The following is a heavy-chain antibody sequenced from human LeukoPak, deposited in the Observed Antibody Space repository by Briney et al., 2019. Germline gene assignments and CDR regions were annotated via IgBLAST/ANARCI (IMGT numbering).Heavy chain of an antibody. CDR1: GXTFSTYG. D-gene: IGHD4-17*01. V-gene: IGHV3-33*01. CDR2: DGNVK. CDR3: ARVLTVTFDS. Sequence: GRSLRLSCTASGXTFSTYGVHWVRQAPGKGLEWVALDGNVKVYADSVKGRFTISRDTSKNTLYLELNSLRVEDTAVYYCARVLTVTFDSWGQGTLVTVSS. J-gene: IGHJ4*02.